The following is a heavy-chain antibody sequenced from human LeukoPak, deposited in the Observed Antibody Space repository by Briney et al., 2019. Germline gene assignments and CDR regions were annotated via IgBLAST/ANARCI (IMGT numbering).Heavy chain of an antibody. CDR1: GFTVSSNY. D-gene: IGHD1-26*01. CDR3: AREEGESYGEAFQF. CDR2: IGGNSRSI. V-gene: IGHV3-21*01. J-gene: IGHJ3*01. Sequence: GGSLRLSCAASGFTVSSNYMSWVRQAPGKGLEWVSSIGGNSRSIYYADSVKGRFTISRDNAKNSLYLQMSSLGAEDTAVYYCAREEGESYGEAFQFWGQGTMVTVSS.